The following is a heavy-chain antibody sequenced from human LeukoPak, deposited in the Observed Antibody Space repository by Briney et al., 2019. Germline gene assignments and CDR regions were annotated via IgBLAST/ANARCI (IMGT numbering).Heavy chain of an antibody. Sequence: GGSLRLSCAASGFNFNTFIMHWVRQAPGKGLEWVTFLRAGGPYGTEKFYADSVKGRFTISTDNSKNTLYLQMNSLRAEDTAVYYCAKGRDYYGSGSWATTDYWGQGTLVTVSS. CDR1: GFNFNTFI. CDR2: LRAGGPYGTEK. D-gene: IGHD3-10*01. J-gene: IGHJ4*02. CDR3: AKGRDYYGSGSWATTDY. V-gene: IGHV3-30*02.